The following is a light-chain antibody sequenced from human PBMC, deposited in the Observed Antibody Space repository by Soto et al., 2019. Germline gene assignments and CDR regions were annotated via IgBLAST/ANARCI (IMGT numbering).Light chain of an antibody. CDR1: QSVSSN. V-gene: IGKV3-15*01. CDR2: GAS. CDR3: QQYNNWPHP. J-gene: IGKJ2*01. Sequence: EIVMTQSPATLSVSPGERATLSCRASQSVSSNLAWYQQKPGQAPRLLIYGASTSATGIPARFSGSGSGTEFTLTISSLQSEDLAVYYCQQYNNWPHPFGQGTKLAIK.